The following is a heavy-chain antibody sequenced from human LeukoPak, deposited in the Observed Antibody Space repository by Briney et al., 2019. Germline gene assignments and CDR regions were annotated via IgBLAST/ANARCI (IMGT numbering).Heavy chain of an antibody. CDR2: ISSNGGST. J-gene: IGHJ6*02. Sequence: GGSLRLSCAASGFTFSSYAMHWVRQAPGKGLEYVSAISSNGGSTYYANSVKGRFTISRDNSKNTLYLQMGSLRAEDMAVYYCARDRGSYPLYGMDVWGQGTTVTVSS. D-gene: IGHD1-26*01. V-gene: IGHV3-64*01. CDR3: ARDRGSYPLYGMDV. CDR1: GFTFSSYA.